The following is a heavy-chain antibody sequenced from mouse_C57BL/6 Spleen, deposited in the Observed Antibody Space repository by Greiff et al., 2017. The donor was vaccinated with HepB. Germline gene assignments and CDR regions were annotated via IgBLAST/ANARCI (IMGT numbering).Heavy chain of an antibody. V-gene: IGHV3-6*01. J-gene: IGHJ4*01. CDR1: GYSITSGYY. CDR2: ISYDGSN. CDR3: ARGDSNYAYYYAMDY. D-gene: IGHD2-5*01. Sequence: DVQLQESGPGLVKPSQSLSLTCSVTGYSITSGYYWNWIRQFPGNKLEWMGYISYDGSNNYNPSLKNRISITRDTSKNQFFLKLNSVTTEDTATYYCARGDSNYAYYYAMDYWGQGTSVTVSS.